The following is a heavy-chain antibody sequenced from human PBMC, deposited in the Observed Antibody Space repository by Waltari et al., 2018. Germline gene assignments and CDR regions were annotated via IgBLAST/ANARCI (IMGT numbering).Heavy chain of an antibody. V-gene: IGHV3-66*01. D-gene: IGHD6-6*01. CDR1: GFTVSSNY. Sequence: EVQLVESGGGLVQPGGSLRLSCAASGFTVSSNYMSWVRQAPGKGLEWVSVIYSGGSTYCADSVKGRFTISRDNSKNTLYLQMNSLRAEDTAVYYCARGWGIAARNYFDYWGQGTLVTVSS. CDR3: ARGWGIAARNYFDY. J-gene: IGHJ4*02. CDR2: IYSGGST.